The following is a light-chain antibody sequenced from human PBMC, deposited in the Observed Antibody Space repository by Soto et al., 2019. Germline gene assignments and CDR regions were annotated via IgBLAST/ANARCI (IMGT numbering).Light chain of an antibody. CDR3: HKYGPSPLT. CDR2: TAS. V-gene: IGKV3-20*01. J-gene: IGKJ4*01. CDR1: QSVASSF. Sequence: EIVLTQSPGTLSLSPGARATLSCRASQSVASSFIAWFQQKPGQPPRLLIYTASSRAPGLPDRFTASGSGTDFTLTISRLEPEDFAVYYCHKYGPSPLTFGGGTKVEI.